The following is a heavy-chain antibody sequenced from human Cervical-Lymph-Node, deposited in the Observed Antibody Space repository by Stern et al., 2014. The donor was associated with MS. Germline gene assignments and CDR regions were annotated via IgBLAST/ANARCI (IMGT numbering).Heavy chain of an antibody. CDR3: ARTFCAGGACVSRLYYYHFGMDI. CDR2: IHHRGSST. D-gene: IGHD2-8*02. Sequence: VQLVESGAEVKEPGASGRIYCEASGYKFTNYYIHWVRQAPGQGRAWMGLIHHRGSSTAYAQKFQGRVTMTKDTSTSTAYMELSSLRSEDTAVYYCARTFCAGGACVSRLYYYHFGMDIWGQGTTVTVSS. CDR1: GYKFTNYY. V-gene: IGHV1-46*01. J-gene: IGHJ6*02.